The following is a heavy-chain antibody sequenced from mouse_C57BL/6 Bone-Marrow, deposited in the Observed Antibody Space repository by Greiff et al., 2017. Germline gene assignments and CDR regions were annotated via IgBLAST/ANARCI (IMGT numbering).Heavy chain of an antibody. CDR3: ARLEVDGSSVDWDFDV. Sequence: QVQLKESGPELVKPGASVKLSCKASGYTFTSYDINWVKQRPGQGLEWIGWIYPRDGSTKYNEKCKGKATLTVDTSSSTAYMDLHSLASEDSAVYFCARLEVDGSSVDWDFDVWGTGTTVTVSS. J-gene: IGHJ1*03. V-gene: IGHV1-85*01. CDR2: IYPRDGST. CDR1: GYTFTSYD. D-gene: IGHD1-1*01.